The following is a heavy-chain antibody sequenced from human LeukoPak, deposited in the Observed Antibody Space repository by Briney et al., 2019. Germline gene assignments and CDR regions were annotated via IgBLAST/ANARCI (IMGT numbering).Heavy chain of an antibody. CDR2: MNPNSGNT. Sequence: ASVKVSCKASGYTFTSYGISWVRQATGQGLERMGWMNPNSGNTGYAQKFQGRVTMTRNTSISTAYMELSSLRSEDTAVYYCARARYSGYEYDYWGQGTLVTVSS. CDR1: GYTFTSYG. D-gene: IGHD5-12*01. CDR3: ARARYSGYEYDY. V-gene: IGHV1-8*02. J-gene: IGHJ4*02.